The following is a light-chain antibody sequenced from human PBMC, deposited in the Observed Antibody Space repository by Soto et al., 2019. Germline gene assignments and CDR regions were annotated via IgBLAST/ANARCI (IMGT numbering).Light chain of an antibody. V-gene: IGKV3-20*01. CDR1: HSVTSDF. CDR3: QQHGSSIWT. J-gene: IGKJ1*01. Sequence: DIVLTQSPGTLSLSPGDSATLSCRASHSVTSDFLAWYQQKPGQSPRLLIYVASKRATGIPDRFSGSGSGTDFTLTINRLGPEDSAVYYCQQHGSSIWTFGQGTKLEIK. CDR2: VAS.